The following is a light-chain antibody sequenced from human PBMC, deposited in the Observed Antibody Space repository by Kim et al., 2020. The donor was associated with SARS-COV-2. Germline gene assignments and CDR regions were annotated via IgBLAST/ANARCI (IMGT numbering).Light chain of an antibody. V-gene: IGLV2-8*01. J-gene: IGLJ1*01. CDR1: SSDVGGYNY. CDR2: EVS. CDR3: SSYAGSNNRV. Sequence: GQSVTLSCAGTSSDVGGYNYVSWYQQHPGNAPKVMIYEVSKRPSGVPDRFSGSKSGNTASLTVSGLQAEDEADYYCSSYAGSNNRVFGTGTKVTVL.